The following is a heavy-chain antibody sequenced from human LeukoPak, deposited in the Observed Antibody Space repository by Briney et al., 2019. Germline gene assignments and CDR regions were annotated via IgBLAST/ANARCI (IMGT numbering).Heavy chain of an antibody. CDR1: GFTFSSYG. V-gene: IGHV3-30*02. Sequence: GGSLRLSCAASGFTFSSYGMHWVRQAPGKGLEWVAFIRYDGSNKYYADSVKGRFTISRDNSKNTLYLQMNSLRAEDTAVYYCARDQYRGSGWYQDAFDIWGQGTMVTVSS. CDR2: IRYDGSNK. CDR3: ARDQYRGSGWYQDAFDI. J-gene: IGHJ3*02. D-gene: IGHD6-19*01.